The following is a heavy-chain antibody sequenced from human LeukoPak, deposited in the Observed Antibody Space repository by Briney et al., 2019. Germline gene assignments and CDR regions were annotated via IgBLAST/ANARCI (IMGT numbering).Heavy chain of an antibody. Sequence: GSLELFRAGPGFHLQELRIKWVRPGSGEGLGWVFLISTGSRTIQYADSVKGRFTISRDNAKNLLFLQMNSPRAEDTAVYYCVRVRIPSVKSYFMDVWAKGTTVTVSS. J-gene: IGHJ6*03. CDR1: GFHLQELR. CDR3: VRVRIPSVKSYFMDV. CDR2: ISTGSRTI. V-gene: IGHV3-48*04. D-gene: IGHD2-21*01.